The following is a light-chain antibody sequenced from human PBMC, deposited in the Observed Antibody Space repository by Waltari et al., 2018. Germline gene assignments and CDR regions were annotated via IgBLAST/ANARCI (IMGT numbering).Light chain of an antibody. CDR3: QRTYNMPRT. V-gene: IGKV1-39*01. CDR2: AAS. Sequence: DIQMTQSPSSLSASVGDRITITCRASEGIINYLNWYQQKSGKAPTLLIYAASILQSGVPSGFSGSASGTDFTLTISSLQPEDFATYYGQRTYNMPRTFGQGTKLEIK. CDR1: EGIINY. J-gene: IGKJ2*01.